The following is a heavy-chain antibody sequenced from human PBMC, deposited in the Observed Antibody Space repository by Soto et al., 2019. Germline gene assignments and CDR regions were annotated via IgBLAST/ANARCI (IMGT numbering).Heavy chain of an antibody. V-gene: IGHV4-59*01. Sequence: PSETLSLTCTVSGGSISSYYWSWIRQPPGKGLEWIGYVYYSGSTNYNPSLKSRVTISVDTSKNQFSLKMSSVTAADTAVYYCARDLRSYPYYYYGMDVWGQGTTVTVSS. CDR1: GGSISSYY. CDR2: VYYSGST. CDR3: ARDLRSYPYYYYGMDV. D-gene: IGHD3-16*02. J-gene: IGHJ6*02.